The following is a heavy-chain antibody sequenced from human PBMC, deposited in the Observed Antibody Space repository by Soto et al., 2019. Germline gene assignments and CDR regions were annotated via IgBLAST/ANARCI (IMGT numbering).Heavy chain of an antibody. D-gene: IGHD2-2*01. CDR1: GYSFTSFW. V-gene: IGHV5-10-1*01. CDR3: ASEDCSRTSCYGLYGMDV. Sequence: LGESLKISCKGSGYSFTSFWIAWVRQMPGKGLEWMGMTYPSDSYTSYSPSFKGHVTISADKSISTAYLQWSSLKASDTAMYYCASEDCSRTSCYGLYGMDVWGQGTTVTVSS. J-gene: IGHJ6*02. CDR2: TYPSDSYT.